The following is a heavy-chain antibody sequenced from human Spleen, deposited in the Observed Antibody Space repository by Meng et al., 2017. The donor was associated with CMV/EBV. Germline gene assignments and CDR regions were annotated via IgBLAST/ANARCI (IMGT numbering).Heavy chain of an antibody. V-gene: IGHV1-2*02. CDR2: INPNSGGT. J-gene: IGHJ4*02. CDR1: GYTFTGYY. CDR3: ARRNGPDQYCSSTSCYISSPLDY. Sequence: ASVKVSCKASGYTFTGYYMHWVRQAPGQGLEWMGWINPNSGGTNYAQKFQGRVTMTRDTSISTAYMELSRLRSDDTAVYYCARRNGPDQYCSSTSCYISSPLDYWGQGTLVTVSS. D-gene: IGHD2-2*02.